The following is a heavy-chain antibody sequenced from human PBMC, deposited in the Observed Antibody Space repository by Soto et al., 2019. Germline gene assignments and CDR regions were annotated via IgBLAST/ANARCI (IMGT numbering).Heavy chain of an antibody. CDR3: ARGYCSSISCLRWFDP. D-gene: IGHD2-2*01. V-gene: IGHV4-34*01. CDR2: IYHSGST. CDR1: GGSFTTHY. J-gene: IGHJ5*02. Sequence: SETLSLTCGVSGGSFTTHYWSWIRQPPGKGLEWIGEIYHSGSTNYNPSLKSRVTISVDTSKKEFSLELSSVTAADTAVYYCARGYCSSISCLRWFDPWGQGTLVTVSS.